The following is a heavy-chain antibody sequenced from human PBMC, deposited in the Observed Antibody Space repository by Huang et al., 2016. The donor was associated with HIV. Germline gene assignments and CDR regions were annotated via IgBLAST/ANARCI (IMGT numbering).Heavy chain of an antibody. CDR3: ARQWGRLTGVFNWFPYYYDY. V-gene: IGHV4-39*01. CDR2: FHHNGNI. D-gene: IGHD3-10*01. Sequence: QRKMQESGPGLVRPSETLSLTCSVSDVTVTRGSYYWAWLRQSPGRGLQGTGSFHHNGNIYYSTSRKSRVIIAVGASNSDLSLKMSAVTTADTGLYYCARQWGRLTGVFNWFPYYYDYWGQGVRVIVTS. CDR1: DVTVTRGSYY. J-gene: IGHJ4*02.